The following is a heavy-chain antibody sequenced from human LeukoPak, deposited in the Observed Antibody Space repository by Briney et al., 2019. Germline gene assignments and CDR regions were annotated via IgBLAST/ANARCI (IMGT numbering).Heavy chain of an antibody. V-gene: IGHV4-39*07. D-gene: IGHD1-26*01. J-gene: IGHJ4*02. Sequence: SETLSLTCSISDDSINNDRYFWAWIRQPPGKGLEWIASINYSGRTYYNPSLNSRLIISVDTAKRQFSLKLTSVTAADTALYFCARDIDDVGALFDFWGQGTLVTVSS. CDR1: DDSINNDRYF. CDR2: INYSGRT. CDR3: ARDIDDVGALFDF.